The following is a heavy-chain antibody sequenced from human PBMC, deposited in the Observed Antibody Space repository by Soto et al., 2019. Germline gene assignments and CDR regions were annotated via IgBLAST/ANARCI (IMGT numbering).Heavy chain of an antibody. CDR3: AHTLWGSGSNMYYYYYYGMDV. J-gene: IGHJ6*02. CDR2: IYWDDDK. Sequence: QITLKESGPTLVKPTQTLTLTCTFSGFSLSTSGVGVGWIRQPPGKALEWLALIYWDDDKRYSPSLKSRLTITKDTSKNQVVLTMTNMDPVDTAIYYCAHTLWGSGSNMYYYYYYGMDVWGQGTTVTVSS. D-gene: IGHD3-10*01. CDR1: GFSLSTSGVG. V-gene: IGHV2-5*02.